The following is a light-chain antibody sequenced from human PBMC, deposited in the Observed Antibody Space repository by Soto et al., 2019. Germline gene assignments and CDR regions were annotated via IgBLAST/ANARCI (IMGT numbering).Light chain of an antibody. V-gene: IGKV3-15*01. CDR3: QQYNNWPPVT. CDR2: GAS. J-gene: IGKJ4*01. Sequence: EIVMTQSPATLSVSPGERATLSCRASQSVYTNLAWYQQKPGQAPRLLIYGASNSATGTPARFSGSGSGTEFTLTISSLQSEDCAVYYCQQYNNWPPVTFGGGTKVEIK. CDR1: QSVYTN.